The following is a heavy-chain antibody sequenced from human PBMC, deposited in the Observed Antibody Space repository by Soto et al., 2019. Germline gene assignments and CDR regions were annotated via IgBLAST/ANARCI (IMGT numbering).Heavy chain of an antibody. CDR1: GGSISSGGYS. CDR3: DRLTGYYRGFDY. V-gene: IGHV4-30-2*01. CDR2: IYHSGST. Sequence: SETLSLTCAVSGGSISSGGYSWSWIRQPPGKGLEWIGYIYHSGSTYYNPSLKSRVTISVDRSKNQFSLKLSSVTAADTAVYYCDRLTGYYRGFDYWSQGTLVTVSS. J-gene: IGHJ4*02. D-gene: IGHD3-9*01.